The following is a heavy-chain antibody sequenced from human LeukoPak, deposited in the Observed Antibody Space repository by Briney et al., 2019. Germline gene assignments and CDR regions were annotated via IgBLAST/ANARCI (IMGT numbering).Heavy chain of an antibody. J-gene: IGHJ5*02. V-gene: IGHV4-31*03. CDR1: GGSISSGGYY. CDR2: IYYSGST. D-gene: IGHD7-27*01. Sequence: SETLSLTCTVSGGSISSGGYYWSWIRQHPGKGLEWIGYIYYSGSTYDNPSLSSRVTMSVDTSENQFSLKPSCVTAADTAVYYCARRGSGDGWFDPWRQGTLVTVSS. CDR3: ARRGSGDGWFDP.